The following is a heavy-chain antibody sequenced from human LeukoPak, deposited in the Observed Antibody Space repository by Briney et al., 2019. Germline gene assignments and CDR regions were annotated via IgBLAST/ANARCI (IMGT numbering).Heavy chain of an antibody. V-gene: IGHV3-64*01. D-gene: IGHD2-2*01. CDR3: ARGYCSSTSCTNDY. Sequence: EGSLRLSCVASGFSLSTYDMYWVRQAPGKGLEYVSAITSNGGTTYYANSVKGRFTISRDNSKNTLYLQMGSLRAEDMAVYYCARGYCSSTSCTNDYWGQGTLVTVSS. J-gene: IGHJ4*02. CDR1: GFSLSTYD. CDR2: ITSNGGTT.